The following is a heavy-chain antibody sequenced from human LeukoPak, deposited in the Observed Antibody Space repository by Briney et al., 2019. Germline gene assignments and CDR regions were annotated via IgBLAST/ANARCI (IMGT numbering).Heavy chain of an antibody. CDR2: IYYSGST. CDR1: GGSISSSYSY. Sequence: SETLSLTCTVSGGSISSSYSYWGWIRQPPGKGLEWIGNIYYSGSTYYSPSLKSRVTISVDTSKDQFSLKLSSVTAADTAVYYCARDAGPSYYYDSSGYRYFDYWGQGTLVTVSS. J-gene: IGHJ4*02. V-gene: IGHV4-39*07. D-gene: IGHD3-22*01. CDR3: ARDAGPSYYYDSSGYRYFDY.